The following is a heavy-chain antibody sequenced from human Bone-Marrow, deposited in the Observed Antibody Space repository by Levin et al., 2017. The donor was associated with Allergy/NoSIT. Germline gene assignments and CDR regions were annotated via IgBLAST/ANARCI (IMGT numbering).Heavy chain of an antibody. CDR3: ARGQSAAGSFRYHGMDV. CDR2: INPQTGGT. Sequence: GESLKISCKDSGYTFAGYYIHWVRQAPGQGLEWLGWINPQTGGTFYEQKFQGRVTMTRDTSITTAYMELSRLRSDDTAVYFCARGQSAAGSFRYHGMDVWGQGTTVTVSS. J-gene: IGHJ6*02. V-gene: IGHV1-2*02. D-gene: IGHD6-13*01. CDR1: GYTFAGYY.